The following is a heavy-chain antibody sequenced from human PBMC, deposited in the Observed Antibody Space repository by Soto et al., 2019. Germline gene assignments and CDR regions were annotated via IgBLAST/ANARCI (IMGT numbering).Heavy chain of an antibody. CDR3: ARDSVRFLEHFSKDYFDY. CDR1: GFTFSDYG. D-gene: IGHD3-3*01. J-gene: IGHJ4*02. V-gene: IGHV3-33*08. CDR2: LWYDGSGE. Sequence: QVHLVESGGGVVQPGGSLRLSCAGSGFTFSDYGMHWVRQAPGKGLEWVAVLWYDGSGEYYTDSVRGRFTISRVNSKNTLHLQINNLRDEDTGVYYCARDSVRFLEHFSKDYFDYWGQGTRVTVSS.